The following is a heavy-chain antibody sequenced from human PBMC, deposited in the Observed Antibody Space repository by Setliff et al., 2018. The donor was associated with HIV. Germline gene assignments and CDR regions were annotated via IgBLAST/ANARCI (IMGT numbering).Heavy chain of an antibody. Sequence: ASVKVSCKASGYTFTDYYIHWVRQAPGQGLEWMGWLRTGTGDTFYSEKFQGRLTITRDTSANTAYMELKSLRSDDTAVYYCARDPQDTRGWYIYYFDYWGQGTLVTVSS. CDR3: ARDPQDTRGWYIYYFDY. V-gene: IGHV1-2*02. CDR1: GYTFTDYY. J-gene: IGHJ4*02. CDR2: LRTGTGDT. D-gene: IGHD6-19*01.